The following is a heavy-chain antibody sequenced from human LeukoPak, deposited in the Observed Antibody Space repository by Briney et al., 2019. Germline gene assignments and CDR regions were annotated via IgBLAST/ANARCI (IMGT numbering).Heavy chain of an antibody. V-gene: IGHV4-61*02. CDR3: ARQIQLLSLYMDV. CDR2: IYTSGRT. J-gene: IGHJ6*03. CDR1: GGSISSGSYY. D-gene: IGHD5-18*01. Sequence: SETLSLTCTVSGGSISSGSYYWSWIRQPAGKGLEWIGRIYTSGRTNYHPSLKRRVTISVDTSKNQFSLKLSSVTAADTAVYYCARQIQLLSLYMDVWGKGTTVTVSS.